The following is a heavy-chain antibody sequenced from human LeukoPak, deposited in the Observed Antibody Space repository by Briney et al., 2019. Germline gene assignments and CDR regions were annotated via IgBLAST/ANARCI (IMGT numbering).Heavy chain of an antibody. J-gene: IGHJ4*02. V-gene: IGHV3-30-3*01. CDR2: ISYDGSNK. CDR1: GFTFSSYA. D-gene: IGHD3-22*01. CDR3: ASSPSYYDSSGYYRLPDY. Sequence: PGGSLRLSCAASGFTFSSYAMHWVRQAPGKGLEWVAVISYDGSNKYYADSVKGRFTISRDNSKNTLYLQMNSLRAEDTAVYYCASSPSYYDSSGYYRLPDYWGQGTLVTVSS.